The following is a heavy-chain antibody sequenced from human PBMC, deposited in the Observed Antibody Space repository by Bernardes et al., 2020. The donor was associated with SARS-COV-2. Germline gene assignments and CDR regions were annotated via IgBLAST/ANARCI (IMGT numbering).Heavy chain of an antibody. V-gene: IGHV3-74*01. CDR1: GFSFSRYS. CDR3: EVSYYYGMDD. J-gene: IGHJ6*02. Sequence: GGSLRLSCAASGFSFSRYSMHWVRQAPGKGLVWVSRIHGDGSNTAYADSVKGRFTISRDNAKNTLYLQMNSLRAEDTAVYYCEVSYYYGMDDWGQGTTVTVSS. CDR2: IHGDGSNT.